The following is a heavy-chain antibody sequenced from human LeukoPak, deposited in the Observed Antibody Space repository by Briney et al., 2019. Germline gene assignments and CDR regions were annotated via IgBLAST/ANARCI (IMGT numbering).Heavy chain of an antibody. J-gene: IGHJ3*02. V-gene: IGHV4-59*01. CDR2: IYYSGST. CDR3: ARTSSGWYLDAFDI. D-gene: IGHD6-19*01. Sequence: PSETLSLTCTVSGGSISSYYWSWIRQPPGKGLEWIGYIYYSGSTNYNPSLKSRVTISVDTSKNQFSLKPSSVTAADTAVYYCARTSSGWYLDAFDIWGQGTMVTVSS. CDR1: GGSISSYY.